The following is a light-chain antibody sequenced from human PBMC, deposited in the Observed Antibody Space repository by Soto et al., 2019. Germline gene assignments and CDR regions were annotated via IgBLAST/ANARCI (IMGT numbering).Light chain of an antibody. Sequence: EIVLTQSPGTLSLSPGERATLSCRASQSITNNYLAWYQQKPGRAHRLLIYGASSRATGIPDRFSGSGSGTDFNLTINRLEPEDFAMYYCQQYGYLVTFGGGTKVEIK. J-gene: IGKJ4*01. CDR3: QQYGYLVT. CDR2: GAS. V-gene: IGKV3-20*01. CDR1: QSITNNY.